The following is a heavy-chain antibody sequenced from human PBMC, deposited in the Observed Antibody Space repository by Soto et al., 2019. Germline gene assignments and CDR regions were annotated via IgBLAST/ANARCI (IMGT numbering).Heavy chain of an antibody. CDR3: AKDRNYPRDQFHY. D-gene: IGHD1-7*01. J-gene: IGHJ4*02. CDR2: ISANGQGI. Sequence: PGGSLRLSCAASGFTFSTYALSWVRQAPGKGLEWVSAISANGQGIYYADSVRGRSTISRDNSKNTIFLHMDSLRAEDTAVYYCAKDRNYPRDQFHYWGQGTLATVSS. CDR1: GFTFSTYA. V-gene: IGHV3-23*01.